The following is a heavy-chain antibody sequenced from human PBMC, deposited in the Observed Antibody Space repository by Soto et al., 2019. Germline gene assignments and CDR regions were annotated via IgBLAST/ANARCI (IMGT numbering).Heavy chain of an antibody. CDR3: ARREVTYYYGSGSYYFDY. CDR1: GYSFTSYW. Sequence: GESLKISCKGSGYSFTSYWIGWVRQMPGKGLEWMGIIYPGDSDTRYSPSFRGQVTISADKSISTAYLQWSSLKASDTAMYYCARREVTYYYGSGSYYFDYWGQGTLVTVS. CDR2: IYPGDSDT. J-gene: IGHJ4*02. V-gene: IGHV5-51*01. D-gene: IGHD3-10*01.